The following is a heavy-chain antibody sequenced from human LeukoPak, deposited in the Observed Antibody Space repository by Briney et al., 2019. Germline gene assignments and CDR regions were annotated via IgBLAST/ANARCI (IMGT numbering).Heavy chain of an antibody. CDR2: IKQDGSEK. CDR1: GFTFSSYW. Sequence: PGGSLRLSCAASGFTFSSYWMTWVRQAPGKGLEWVANIKQDGSEKYYVDSVKGRFTIFRDNAKNSLYLQMNSLRGEDTALYYCARVLDSSSSRYQEFPYWGQGTLVTVSP. D-gene: IGHD2-15*01. V-gene: IGHV3-7*01. J-gene: IGHJ4*02. CDR3: ARVLDSSSSRYQEFPY.